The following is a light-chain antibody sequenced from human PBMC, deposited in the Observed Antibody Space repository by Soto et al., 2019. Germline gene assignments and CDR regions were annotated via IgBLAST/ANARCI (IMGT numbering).Light chain of an antibody. Sequence: DIQMAQSPSSLSASVGDRVSITCRASQDIANFLAWYQHKPGKVPTLLIYAASTLQSGVPSRFSGSASGTDFNLTISSLQPEDVATYYCQKYNSPPRTFGQWTKVEV. V-gene: IGKV1-27*01. CDR2: AAS. CDR1: QDIANF. J-gene: IGKJ1*01. CDR3: QKYNSPPRT.